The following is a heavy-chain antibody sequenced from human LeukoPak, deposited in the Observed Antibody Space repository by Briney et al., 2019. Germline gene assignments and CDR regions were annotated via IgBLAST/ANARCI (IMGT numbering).Heavy chain of an antibody. Sequence: GGSLRLSCAASGFTFSSYAMSWVRQAPGKGLEWVPAIDGSGGSTYYADSVKGRFTISRDNSKNTLDLQMNSLRVEDTAVYYCAKGSAAGRPYYFDYWGQGTLGTVSS. CDR2: IDGSGGST. J-gene: IGHJ4*02. D-gene: IGHD6-6*01. CDR1: GFTFSSYA. CDR3: AKGSAAGRPYYFDY. V-gene: IGHV3-23*01.